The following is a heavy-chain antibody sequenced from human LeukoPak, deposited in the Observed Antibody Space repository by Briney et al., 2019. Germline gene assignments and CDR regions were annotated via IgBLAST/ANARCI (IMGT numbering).Heavy chain of an antibody. Sequence: GESLKISCKGSGYSFTSYWIGWVRQMPGKGLEWVGIIYPGDSDTRYSPSFQGQVTISADKSISSAYLQWSSLKASDTAMYYCARRSNYYDILNWFDPWGQGTLVTVSS. D-gene: IGHD3-22*01. J-gene: IGHJ5*02. V-gene: IGHV5-51*01. CDR3: ARRSNYYDILNWFDP. CDR1: GYSFTSYW. CDR2: IYPGDSDT.